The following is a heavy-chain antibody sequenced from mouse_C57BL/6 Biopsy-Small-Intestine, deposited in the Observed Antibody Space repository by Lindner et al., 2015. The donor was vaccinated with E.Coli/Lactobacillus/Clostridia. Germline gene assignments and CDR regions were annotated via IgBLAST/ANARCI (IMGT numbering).Heavy chain of an antibody. CDR3: VRGAIAMDY. D-gene: IGHD3-1*01. CDR2: INPYNDDI. V-gene: IGHV1-14*01. CDR1: IHISFNYV. J-gene: IGHJ4*01. Sequence: VQLQESGPELVKPGASVKMSCKAFWIHISFNYVMHWVKQKPGQGLEWIGFINPYNDDIKYNEKFKGKATLTSDKSSSTADMDLSSLTSEDSAVYYCVRGAIAMDYWGQGTSVTVSS.